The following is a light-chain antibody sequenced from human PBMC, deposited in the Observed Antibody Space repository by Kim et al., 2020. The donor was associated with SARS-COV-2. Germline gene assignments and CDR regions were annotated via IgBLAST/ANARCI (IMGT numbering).Light chain of an antibody. CDR3: SSYTTKNTVM. V-gene: IGLV2-14*03. CDR1: SSDVGGQNY. J-gene: IGLJ3*02. Sequence: QSALTQPASLSGSPGQSITISCSGASSDVGGQNYVSWYQQNPGTAPELIIYDVSNRPSGVSDRFSGSRSGNTASLTISGLQAEDEADYYCSSYTTKNTVMFGGGTKVTVL. CDR2: DVS.